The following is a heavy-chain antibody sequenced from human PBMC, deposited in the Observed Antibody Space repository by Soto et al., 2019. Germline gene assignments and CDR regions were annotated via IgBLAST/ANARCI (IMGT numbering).Heavy chain of an antibody. Sequence: PGESLKISCKGSGYTFTSYWIGCVRQMPGEGLEWMGVTYPSASDTRYSPSFQGQVTISADKSITTAYLQWSSLKASDTAMYYCVRSGTSSGRFSDYWGQGTLVTVSS. CDR2: TYPSASDT. D-gene: IGHD2-8*01. CDR1: GYTFTSYW. CDR3: VRSGTSSGRFSDY. V-gene: IGHV5-51*01. J-gene: IGHJ4*01.